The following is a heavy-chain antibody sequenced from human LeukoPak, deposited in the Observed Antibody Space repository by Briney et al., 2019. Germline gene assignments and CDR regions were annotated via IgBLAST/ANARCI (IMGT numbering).Heavy chain of an antibody. CDR3: AKGVTIFGVVLTTFDY. CDR1: GFTLSSSA. V-gene: IGHV3-23*01. D-gene: IGHD3-3*01. CDR2: IGGSGART. Sequence: HPGGSLRLSCVASGFTLSSSAMSWVRQAPGKGLEWVSSIGGSGARTLYADSVKGRFTISRDNSKNTLCLQMNSLSAEDTAVYYCAKGVTIFGVVLTTFDYWGQGTLVTVSS. J-gene: IGHJ4*02.